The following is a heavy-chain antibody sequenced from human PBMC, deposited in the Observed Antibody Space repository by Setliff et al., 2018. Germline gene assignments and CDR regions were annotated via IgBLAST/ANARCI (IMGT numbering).Heavy chain of an antibody. CDR3: ARERGDIVTTTSYYYYLDV. CDR1: GYIFTSYG. D-gene: IGHD5-12*01. J-gene: IGHJ6*03. CDR2: ISSYNGKT. V-gene: IGHV1-18*01. Sequence: ASVKVSCKASGYIFTSYGISWVRQAPGQGLEWMGWISSYNGKTNYAQKLQGRVTMTTDTSTSTAYMELRSLRSEDTAVYYCARERGDIVTTTSYYYYLDVWGKGTTVTVSS.